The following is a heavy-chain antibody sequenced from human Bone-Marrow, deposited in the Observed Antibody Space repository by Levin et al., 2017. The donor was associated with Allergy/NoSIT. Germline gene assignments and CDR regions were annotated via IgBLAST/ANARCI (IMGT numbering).Heavy chain of an antibody. CDR2: INPNSGGT. D-gene: IGHD6-19*01. CDR1: GYTFTGYY. V-gene: IGHV1-2*02. CDR3: AREGYSSGGGYYFDY. J-gene: IGHJ4*02. Sequence: GESLKISCKASGYTFTGYYMHWVRQAPGQGLEWMGWINPNSGGTNYAQKFQGRVTMTRDTSISTAYMELSRLRSDDTAVYYCAREGYSSGGGYYFDYWGQGTLVTVSS.